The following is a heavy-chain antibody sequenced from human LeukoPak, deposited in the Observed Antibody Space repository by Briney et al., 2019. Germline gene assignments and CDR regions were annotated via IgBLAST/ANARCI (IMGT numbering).Heavy chain of an antibody. Sequence: SETLSLTCTVSVGSISSYYWSCIRQPPGKGLEGVGYIYYSGSPNYNPSLKSRVTISVDTSKNQFSLKLSSVTAADTAVYYCARGGYSYGLPIYWGQGTLVTVSS. CDR3: ARGGYSYGLPIY. CDR2: IYYSGSP. J-gene: IGHJ4*02. D-gene: IGHD5-18*01. V-gene: IGHV4-59*01. CDR1: VGSISSYY.